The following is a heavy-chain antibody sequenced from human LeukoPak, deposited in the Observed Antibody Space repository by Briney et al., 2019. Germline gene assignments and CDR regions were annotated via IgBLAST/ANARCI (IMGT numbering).Heavy chain of an antibody. CDR1: GFTFSSYG. CDR2: IWYDGSNK. CDR3: ARADSGYDQ. Sequence: PGRSLRLSCAASGFTFSSYGMHWVRQAPGKGLEWVAVIWYDGSNKYYADSVKGRFTISRDNSKNTVYLQMNSLRAEDTAVYYCARADSGYDQWGQGTLVTVSS. V-gene: IGHV3-33*01. J-gene: IGHJ1*01. D-gene: IGHD5-12*01.